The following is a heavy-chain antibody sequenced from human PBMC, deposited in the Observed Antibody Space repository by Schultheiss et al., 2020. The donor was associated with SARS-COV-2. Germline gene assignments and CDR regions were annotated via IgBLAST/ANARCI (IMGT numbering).Heavy chain of an antibody. D-gene: IGHD2-15*01. V-gene: IGHV3-74*01. Sequence: GGSLRLSCAGSGFTFSSYWMHWVRQAPGKGLVWVSRIKSDGSSTSYADSVEGRFTISRDNSKNTLYLQMNSLRVDDTAVYYCAREETRSGGGDYWGQGTLVTVSS. J-gene: IGHJ4*02. CDR3: AREETRSGGGDY. CDR2: IKSDGSST. CDR1: GFTFSSYW.